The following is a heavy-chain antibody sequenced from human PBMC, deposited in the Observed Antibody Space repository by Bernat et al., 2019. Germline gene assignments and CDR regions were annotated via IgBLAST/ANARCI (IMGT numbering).Heavy chain of an antibody. V-gene: IGHV3-74*01. CDR3: VREWGSFYGSGTYSYYFDY. Sequence: EVQVVESGGGLVQPGGSPRLSCAASGFTFSNYWMHWVRQAPGKGLVWVSRIDTDGSRTNYADSVKGRFTISRDNSKNTLYLQMNSLSAEDTAVYYCVREWGSFYGSGTYSYYFDYWGQGTLVTVSS. J-gene: IGHJ4*02. CDR1: GFTFSNYW. D-gene: IGHD3-10*01. CDR2: IDTDGSRT.